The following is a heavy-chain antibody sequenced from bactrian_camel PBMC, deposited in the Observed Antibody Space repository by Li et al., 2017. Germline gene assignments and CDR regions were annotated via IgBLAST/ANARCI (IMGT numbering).Heavy chain of an antibody. Sequence: DVQLVESGGGSVQAGGSLRLSCAASGNTYTSSCMGWFRQAPGKGLEWVAGINGGGGTTYYADSVKGRFTISRDNAKNTVYLQMDSLKPEDTAVYYCVSQDNTDYAWYWGQGTQVTVS. J-gene: IGHJ4*01. D-gene: IGHD4*01. CDR3: VSQDNTDYAWY. CDR1: GNTYTSSC. CDR2: INGGGGTT. V-gene: IGHV3S40*01.